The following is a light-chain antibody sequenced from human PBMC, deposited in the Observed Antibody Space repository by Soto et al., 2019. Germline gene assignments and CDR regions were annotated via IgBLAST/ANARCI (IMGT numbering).Light chain of an antibody. CDR1: SSNIGSNY. CDR3: GAWDHSLNVGV. V-gene: IGLV1-51*01. Sequence: QSVLTQPPPVSAAPGQKVIISCSGSSSNIGSNYVSWYQQLPGTAPKLLIYDKNERPSGIPDRFSASKSGTSATLGITGLQTGDEADYYCGAWDHSLNVGVFGGGTKLTVL. CDR2: DKN. J-gene: IGLJ3*02.